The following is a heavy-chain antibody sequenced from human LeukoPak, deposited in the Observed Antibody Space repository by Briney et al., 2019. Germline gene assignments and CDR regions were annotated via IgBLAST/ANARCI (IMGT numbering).Heavy chain of an antibody. J-gene: IGHJ6*02. D-gene: IGHD3-3*01. CDR3: ARDQNDFRSGYYGGPYYYYGMDV. V-gene: IGHV1-2*02. CDR1: GYTFTGYY. Sequence: ASVKVSCKASGYTFTGYYMHWVRQAPGQGLEWMGWINPNSGGTNYAQKFQGRVTMTRDTSISTAYMELSRLRSDDTAVYYCARDQNDFRSGYYGGPYYYYGMDVWGHGTTVTVSS. CDR2: INPNSGGT.